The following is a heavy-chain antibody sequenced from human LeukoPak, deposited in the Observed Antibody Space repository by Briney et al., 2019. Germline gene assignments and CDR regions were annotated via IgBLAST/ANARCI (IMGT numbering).Heavy chain of an antibody. J-gene: IGHJ4*02. CDR3: ARGGYGDYGSLDY. D-gene: IGHD4-17*01. Sequence: PGGSLRLSCAASGFTFSSYSMNWVRQAPGKGLEWVSSIRSSSSYIYYADSVKGRFTISRDNAKNSLYLQMNSLRAEDTAVYYCARGGYGDYGSLDYWGQGTLVTVSS. CDR1: GFTFSSYS. CDR2: IRSSSSYI. V-gene: IGHV3-21*01.